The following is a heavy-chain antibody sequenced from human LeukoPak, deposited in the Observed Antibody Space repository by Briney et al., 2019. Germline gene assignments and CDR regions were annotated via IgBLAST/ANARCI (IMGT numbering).Heavy chain of an antibody. Sequence: SETLSLTCTLSGGSMTTHHWNWIRQTPGKGLELIGYVFDSGRTKVNPSLKSRVTLSADTSKNQLSLRLSSVTAADTAMYYCTTIKRGDIFGYFDFWGQGILVTVSS. CDR3: TTIKRGDIFGYFDF. V-gene: IGHV4-59*11. CDR2: VFDSGRT. D-gene: IGHD5-18*01. J-gene: IGHJ4*02. CDR1: GGSMTTHH.